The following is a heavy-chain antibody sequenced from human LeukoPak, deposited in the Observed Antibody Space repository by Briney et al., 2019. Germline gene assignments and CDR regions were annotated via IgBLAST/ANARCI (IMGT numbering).Heavy chain of an antibody. D-gene: IGHD6-19*01. Sequence: GSLRLSCAASGFTFSSYSMNWVRQAPGKGLEWVSYISSSSSTIYYADSVKGRFTISRDNAKNSLYLQMNSLRAEDTAVYYCAMSSGWPDYWGQGTLVTVSS. V-gene: IGHV3-48*01. J-gene: IGHJ4*02. CDR3: AMSSGWPDY. CDR2: ISSSSSTI. CDR1: GFTFSSYS.